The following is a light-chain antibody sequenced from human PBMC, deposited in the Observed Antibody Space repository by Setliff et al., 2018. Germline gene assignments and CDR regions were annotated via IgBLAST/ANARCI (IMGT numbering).Light chain of an antibody. CDR1: STDVGRYIF. Sequence: QSVLTQPASVSGSPGQSITISCTGSSTDVGRYIFVSWYQQHPGKAPRLMIFDVSNRPSGVSNRFSGSKSGSTASLTISGLQPEDEADYYCSSYTSSSTRVFGTGTKVTVL. CDR3: SSYTSSSTRV. J-gene: IGLJ1*01. V-gene: IGLV2-14*03. CDR2: DVS.